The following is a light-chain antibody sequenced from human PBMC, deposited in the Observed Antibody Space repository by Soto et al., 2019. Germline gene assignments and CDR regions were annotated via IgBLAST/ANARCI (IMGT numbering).Light chain of an antibody. CDR1: RSVSSN. CDR3: QQYSNWPPIT. J-gene: IGKJ5*01. CDR2: GAS. V-gene: IGKV3-15*01. Sequence: EIVMTQSPATLSVSPGERATLSCRASRSVSSNLAWYQQKPGQAPRLLMYGASTRATGIPARFSGSGSGTEFTLTISSLQSEDFAVYYCQQYSNWPPITFGQGTRLEIK.